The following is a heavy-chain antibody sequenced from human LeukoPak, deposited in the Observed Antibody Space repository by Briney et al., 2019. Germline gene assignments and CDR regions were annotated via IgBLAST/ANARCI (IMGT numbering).Heavy chain of an antibody. CDR1: GFNFRKHW. V-gene: IGHV3-66*01. CDR2: IYSGGST. D-gene: IGHD3-3*01. J-gene: IGHJ6*03. CDR3: ARSNGVSGFYYMDV. Sequence: GGSLRLSCAATGFNFRKHWMSWVRQAPGKGLEWVSVIYSGGSTYYADSVKGRFTISRDNSKNTLYLQMNSLRAEDTAVYYCARSNGVSGFYYMDVWGKGTTVTISS.